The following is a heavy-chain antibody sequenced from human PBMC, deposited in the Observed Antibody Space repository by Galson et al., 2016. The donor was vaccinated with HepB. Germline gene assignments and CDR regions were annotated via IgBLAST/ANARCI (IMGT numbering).Heavy chain of an antibody. D-gene: IGHD6-13*01. CDR3: AKEGYTSTWYGGGMDV. CDR1: GFTFSSYN. J-gene: IGHJ6*02. CDR2: ITRGSNYI. Sequence: SLRLSCAASGFTFSSYNMNWVRQAPGKGLEWVSCITRGSNYIYYTDSVKGRFTISRDNAKNSLFLQMNSLRAEDTAVYYCAKEGYTSTWYGGGMDVWGQGTTVTVSS. V-gene: IGHV3-21*01.